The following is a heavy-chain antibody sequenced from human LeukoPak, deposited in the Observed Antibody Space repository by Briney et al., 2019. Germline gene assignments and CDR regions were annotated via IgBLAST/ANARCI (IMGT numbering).Heavy chain of an antibody. D-gene: IGHD1-26*01. CDR2: IYTRGST. CDR3: ARRVGATYLIDY. V-gene: IGHV4-4*07. Sequence: ETLPHTCTVSGGPISCHQGSWLPQPTGKGLEWSGRIYTRGSTNYNPSLKSRVTISVDTSKNQFSLKLSSVTAADTAVYYCARRVGATYLIDYWGQATLVTVSS. CDR1: GGPISCHQ. J-gene: IGHJ4*02.